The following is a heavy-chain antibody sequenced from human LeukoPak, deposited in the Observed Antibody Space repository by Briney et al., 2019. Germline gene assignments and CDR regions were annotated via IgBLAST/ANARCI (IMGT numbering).Heavy chain of an antibody. CDR1: GYTLAELS. D-gene: IGHD5-18*01. Sequence: ASVKVSCKLSGYTLAELSIHWVRQVPGKGLEWMGGFDPEDGDTFFAQKFQGRVTMTEDTSTDTAYMELSSLRYEDTAVYYCATQDVDPTVGTGGYSDAFDVWGQGTLVTVSS. V-gene: IGHV1-24*01. J-gene: IGHJ3*01. CDR3: ATQDVDPTVGTGGYSDAFDV. CDR2: FDPEDGDT.